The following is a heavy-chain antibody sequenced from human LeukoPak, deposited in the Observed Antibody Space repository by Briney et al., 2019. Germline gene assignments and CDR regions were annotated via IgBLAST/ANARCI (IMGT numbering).Heavy chain of an antibody. D-gene: IGHD4-23*01. CDR2: INKDGSDK. CDR3: ARDAGYGSNSDY. V-gene: IGHV3-7*01. Sequence: GGSLRLSCAASGFTFNMYWMTWVRQAPGKGLESVAYINKDGSDKYYVDSVKGRFTVSRDNAKNSLYLQMNSLRAEDTAVYYCARDAGYGSNSDYWGQGTLVTVSS. J-gene: IGHJ4*02. CDR1: GFTFNMYW.